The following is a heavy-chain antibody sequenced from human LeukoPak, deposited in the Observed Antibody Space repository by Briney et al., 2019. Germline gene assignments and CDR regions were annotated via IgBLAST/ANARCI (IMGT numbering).Heavy chain of an antibody. J-gene: IGHJ4*02. CDR3: ARDPIAVAGTKDDY. CDR2: INPNSGGT. V-gene: IGHV1-2*02. Sequence: ASVKVSCKASGYTFTGYYMHWLRQAPGQGLEWMGWINPNSGGTSYAQKFQGRVTMTRDTSISTAYMELSRLRSDDTAVYYCARDPIAVAGTKDDYWGQGTLVTVSS. CDR1: GYTFTGYY. D-gene: IGHD6-19*01.